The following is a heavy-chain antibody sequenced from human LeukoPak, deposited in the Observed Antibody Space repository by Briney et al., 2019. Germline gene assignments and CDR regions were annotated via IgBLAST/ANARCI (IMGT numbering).Heavy chain of an antibody. CDR1: GGSISSYY. Sequence: SETLSLTCTVSGGSISSYYWSWIRQPPGKGLEWIGYIYYSGSTNYNPSLKSRVTISVDTSKNQFSLKLSSVTAADTAVYYCASPALYSSSWDTFDYWGQGTLVTVSS. CDR3: ASPALYSSSWDTFDY. V-gene: IGHV4-59*01. J-gene: IGHJ4*02. CDR2: IYYSGST. D-gene: IGHD6-13*01.